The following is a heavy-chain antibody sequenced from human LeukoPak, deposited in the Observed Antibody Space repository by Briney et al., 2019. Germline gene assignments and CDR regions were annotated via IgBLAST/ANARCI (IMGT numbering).Heavy chain of an antibody. D-gene: IGHD3-10*01. V-gene: IGHV1-2*02. J-gene: IGHJ5*02. Sequence: ASVKVSCKASGYTFTGYYMHWVRQAPGQGLEWMGWINPNSGGTNYAQKFQGRVTMTRDTSISTAYMELSRLRCDDTALYYCARIRSYDGSGSYSWFDPWGKGTLVTVSS. CDR2: INPNSGGT. CDR3: ARIRSYDGSGSYSWFDP. CDR1: GYTFTGYY.